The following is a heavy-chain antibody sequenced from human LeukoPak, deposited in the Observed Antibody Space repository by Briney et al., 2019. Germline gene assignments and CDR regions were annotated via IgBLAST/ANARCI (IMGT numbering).Heavy chain of an antibody. J-gene: IGHJ4*02. CDR3: AKYSIGYYRDY. CDR2: TYTGGNS. V-gene: IGHV3-53*01. D-gene: IGHD3-22*01. CDR1: GFTVSSIH. Sequence: GGSLRLSCAASGFTVSSIHMVWVRKAPGKGLEWVSVTYTGGNSYYADSVKGRFTISRDNSKNTLYLQMNSLRAEDTAVYYCAKYSIGYYRDYWGQGTLVTVSS.